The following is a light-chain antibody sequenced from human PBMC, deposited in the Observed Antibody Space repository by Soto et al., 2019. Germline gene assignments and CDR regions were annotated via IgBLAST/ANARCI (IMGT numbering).Light chain of an antibody. CDR1: QSVSSSY. CDR3: QQYDNLPLSGSSP. Sequence: EIVLTQSPGTLSLSPGERATLSCRASQSVSSSYLAWFQQKPGQAPRLLIYGASSRATGIPDRFSGSGSGTDFTLTINRLEPEDFAVYYCQQYDNLPLSGSSPFGPGTKVDIK. J-gene: IGKJ3*01. CDR2: GAS. V-gene: IGKV3-20*01.